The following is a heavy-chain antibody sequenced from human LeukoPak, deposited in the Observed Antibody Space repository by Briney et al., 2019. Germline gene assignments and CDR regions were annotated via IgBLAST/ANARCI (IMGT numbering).Heavy chain of an antibody. CDR1: GYTFTDYY. CDR2: INPNSGDT. Sequence: ASVKVSCKTSGYTFTDYYIHWVRQAPGQGLEWMGWINPNSGDTNYAQKFQGRVTMTRDTSISTAYMELSGLKSDDTAVYYCARDLHDAFHIWGQGTMVTVSS. J-gene: IGHJ3*02. V-gene: IGHV1-2*02. CDR3: ARDLHDAFHI.